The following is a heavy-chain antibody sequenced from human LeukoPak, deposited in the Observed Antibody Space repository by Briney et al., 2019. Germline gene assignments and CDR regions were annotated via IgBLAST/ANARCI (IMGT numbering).Heavy chain of an antibody. CDR2: IYYSGST. J-gene: IGHJ5*02. D-gene: IGHD2-2*01. V-gene: IGHV4-30-4*08. Sequence: LRLSCAASGFTFSSYAMSWVRQAPGKGLEWIGYIYYSGSTYYNPSLKSRVTISVDTSKNQFSLKLSSVTAADTAVYYCAREIRIVVVPAAMILNWFDPWGQGTLVTVSS. CDR3: AREIRIVVVPAAMILNWFDP. CDR1: GFTFSSYA.